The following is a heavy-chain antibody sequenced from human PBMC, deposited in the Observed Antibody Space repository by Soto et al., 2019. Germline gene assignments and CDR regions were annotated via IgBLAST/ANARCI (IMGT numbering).Heavy chain of an antibody. CDR2: IFSNDEK. V-gene: IGHV2-26*01. CDR3: ARSYGSGSYVLDPFDY. Sequence: SGPTLVNPTETLTLTCPVSGFSLSNARMGVSWIRQPPGKALEWLAHIFSNDEKSYSTSLKSRLTISKDTSKSQVVLTMTNMDPVDTATYYCARSYGSGSYVLDPFDYWGQGTLVTVSS. J-gene: IGHJ4*02. D-gene: IGHD3-10*01. CDR1: GFSLSNARMG.